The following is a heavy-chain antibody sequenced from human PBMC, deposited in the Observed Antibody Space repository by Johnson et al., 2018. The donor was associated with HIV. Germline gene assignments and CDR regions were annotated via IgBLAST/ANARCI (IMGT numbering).Heavy chain of an antibody. CDR2: TRSKANSYAP. CDR3: ARGPAQLYWPDVAFDI. D-gene: IGHD2-8*02. J-gene: IGHJ3*02. Sequence: VQLVESGGGLVQPGGSLKLSCAASGFTFSGSAMHWVRQASGKGLAWVGRTRSKANSYAPAYAASVNGRFTISRDDSKNTAYLQINSLRAADTAVYYCARGPAQLYWPDVAFDIWGQGTTVTVSS. CDR1: GFTFSGSA. V-gene: IGHV3-73*01.